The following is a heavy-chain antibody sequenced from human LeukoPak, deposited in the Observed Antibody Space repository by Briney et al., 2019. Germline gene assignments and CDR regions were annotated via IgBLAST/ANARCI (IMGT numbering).Heavy chain of an antibody. Sequence: SETLSLTCTVSGGSISSSSYYWGWIRQPPGKGLEWIGSIYYSGSTYYNPSLKSRVTISVDTSKNQFSLKLSSVTAADTAVYYCARGLYQWLPYYFDYWGQGTLVTVSS. CDR1: GGSISSSSYY. J-gene: IGHJ4*02. V-gene: IGHV4-39*07. CDR3: ARGLYQWLPYYFDY. CDR2: IYYSGST. D-gene: IGHD6-19*01.